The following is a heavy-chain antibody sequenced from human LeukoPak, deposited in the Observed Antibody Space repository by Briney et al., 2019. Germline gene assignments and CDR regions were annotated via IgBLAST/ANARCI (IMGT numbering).Heavy chain of an antibody. D-gene: IGHD3-3*01. CDR2: INRSGST. CDR3: ARGYTYYDFWSGAFDI. CDR1: GGSFSGYY. J-gene: IGHJ3*02. V-gene: IGHV4-34*01. Sequence: SETLSLTCAVYGGSFSGYYWSWIRQPPGKGLEWIGEINRSGSTNYNPSLKSRVTISVDTSKNQFSLKLSSVTAADTAVYYCARGYTYYDFWSGAFDIWGQGTMVTVSS.